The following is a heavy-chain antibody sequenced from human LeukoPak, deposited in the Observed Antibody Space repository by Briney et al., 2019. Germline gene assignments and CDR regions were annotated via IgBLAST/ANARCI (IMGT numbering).Heavy chain of an antibody. CDR1: GYTFTSYG. Sequence: GASVKASCKASGYTFTSYGSRWVRQAPGQGLEWMGWISAYNGNTNYAQKLQGRVTMTTDTSTSTAYMELRSLRSDDTAVYYCARDRPLTYYYDSSGYPRDDAFDIWGQGTMVTVSS. D-gene: IGHD3-22*01. J-gene: IGHJ3*02. CDR2: ISAYNGNT. V-gene: IGHV1-18*01. CDR3: ARDRPLTYYYDSSGYPRDDAFDI.